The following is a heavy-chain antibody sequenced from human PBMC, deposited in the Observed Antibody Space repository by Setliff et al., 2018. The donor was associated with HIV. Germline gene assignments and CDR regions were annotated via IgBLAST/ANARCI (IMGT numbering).Heavy chain of an antibody. CDR3: ACPKEGYSGSGGAFQI. V-gene: IGHV3-23*01. D-gene: IGHD3-10*01. CDR2: ISGSGDTT. CDR1: GFTFSTYA. Sequence: PGGSLRLSCAASGFTFSTYAMTWVRQAPGRGLEWVPVISGSGDTTYYSDSVKGRFTISRDNSKNTVYLQMSSLRADDTAVYYCACPKEGYSGSGGAFQIWGQGTMVTVSS. J-gene: IGHJ3*02.